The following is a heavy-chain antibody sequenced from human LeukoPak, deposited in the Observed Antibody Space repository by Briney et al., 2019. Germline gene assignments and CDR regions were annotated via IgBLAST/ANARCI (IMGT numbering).Heavy chain of an antibody. D-gene: IGHD3-22*01. CDR3: ARDSLTMIVGRQKRGLDY. V-gene: IGHV3-21*01. CDR1: GFTLSNYA. Sequence: GGSLRLSCAASGFTLSNYAMTWVRQAPGKGLEWVSSIRSSTTYVYYADSVKGRFTISRDNAKNSLYLQMNSLRAEDTAVYYCARDSLTMIVGRQKRGLDYWGQGTLVTVSS. J-gene: IGHJ4*02. CDR2: IRSSTTYV.